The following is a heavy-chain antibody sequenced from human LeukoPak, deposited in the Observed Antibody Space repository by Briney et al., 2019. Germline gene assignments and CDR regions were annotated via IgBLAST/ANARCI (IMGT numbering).Heavy chain of an antibody. CDR2: INWNGGST. CDR3: ARNGLYYDSSGPLDY. J-gene: IGHJ4*02. CDR1: GFTFDDYA. V-gene: IGHV3-20*04. Sequence: GGSLRLSCAASGFTFDDYAMSWVRQAPGKGLEWVSGINWNGGSTGYADSVKGRFTISRDNAKNSLYLQMNSLRAEDTAVYYCARNGLYYDSSGPLDYWGQGTLVTVSS. D-gene: IGHD3-22*01.